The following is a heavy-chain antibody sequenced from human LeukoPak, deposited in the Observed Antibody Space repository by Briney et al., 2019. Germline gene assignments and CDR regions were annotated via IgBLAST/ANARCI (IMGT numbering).Heavy chain of an antibody. Sequence: SETLSLTCSVSAGSIFSTTFYWGWLRQPPGQGLEWIGSMYYDGSTYYNPSLKSRVSISVDTSNNQFSLKLTSVTAADAAVYFCARRSDSGSDDGEDYFDFWGQGTLVTVSS. CDR1: AGSIFSTTFY. CDR2: MYYDGST. V-gene: IGHV4-39*01. CDR3: ARRSDSGSDDGEDYFDF. J-gene: IGHJ4*02. D-gene: IGHD1-26*01.